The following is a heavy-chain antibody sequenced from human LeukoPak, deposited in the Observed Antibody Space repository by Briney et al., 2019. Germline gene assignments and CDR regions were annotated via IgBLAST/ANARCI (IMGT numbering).Heavy chain of an antibody. CDR1: GYSISSTYY. V-gene: IGHV4-38-2*02. CDR2: IYYSGNT. Sequence: SETLSLTCTVSGYSISSTYYWGWIRQPTGKGLEWIGNIYYSGNTYYNPSLKSRVTISVDTSKNQFSLKLNSVTAADTAVYYCARAGDRIAAAGTFDYWGQGTLVTVSS. D-gene: IGHD6-13*01. J-gene: IGHJ4*02. CDR3: ARAGDRIAAAGTFDY.